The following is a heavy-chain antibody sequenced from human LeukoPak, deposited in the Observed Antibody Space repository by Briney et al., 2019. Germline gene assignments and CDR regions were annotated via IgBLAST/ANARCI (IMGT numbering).Heavy chain of an antibody. Sequence: ASVTVSCKASGNTFTNYGISWVRQVPGQGLEWMGWISAYNGNTNYAQNLQGRVTMTTDTSTKTAYMELRSLRSDDTAVYYCVTHLLTTRYFDYWGQRTLVIVSS. J-gene: IGHJ4*02. V-gene: IGHV1-18*01. D-gene: IGHD1-1*01. CDR2: ISAYNGNT. CDR3: VTHLLTTRYFDY. CDR1: GNTFTNYG.